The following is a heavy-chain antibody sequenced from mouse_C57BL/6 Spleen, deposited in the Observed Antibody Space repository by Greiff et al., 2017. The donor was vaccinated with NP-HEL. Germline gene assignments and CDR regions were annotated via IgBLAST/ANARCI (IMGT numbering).Heavy chain of an antibody. CDR3: ARHYYGSSPWFAY. J-gene: IGHJ3*01. V-gene: IGHV5-6*01. CDR1: GFTFSSYG. D-gene: IGHD1-1*01. CDR2: ISSGGSYT. Sequence: VQLKESGGDLVKPGGSLKLSCAASGFTFSSYGMSWVRQTPDKRLEWVATISSGGSYTYYPDSVKGRFPISRDNAKNTLYLQMSSLKSEDTAMYYCARHYYGSSPWFAYWGQGTLVTVSA.